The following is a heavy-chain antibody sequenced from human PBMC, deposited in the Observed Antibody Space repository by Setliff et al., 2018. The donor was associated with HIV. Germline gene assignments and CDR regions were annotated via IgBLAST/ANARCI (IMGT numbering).Heavy chain of an antibody. CDR1: GDSINNYY. Sequence: SETLSLTCTVSGDSINNYYWNWIRQPAGKGLEWIGRIHSSGSANYSPSLESRVTMSIDTSKSQFSLRLTSVTAADTAVYYCATLVSCGGDCSSHWYFDLWGRGTLVTVSS. V-gene: IGHV4-4*07. CDR2: IHSSGSA. D-gene: IGHD2-21*01. J-gene: IGHJ2*01. CDR3: ATLVSCGGDCSSHWYFDL.